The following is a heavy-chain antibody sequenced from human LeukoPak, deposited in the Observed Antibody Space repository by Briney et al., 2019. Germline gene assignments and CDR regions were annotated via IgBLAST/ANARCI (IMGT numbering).Heavy chain of an antibody. Sequence: SETLSLTCTVSGGSISSYHWSWIRQPPGKGLEWIGYIYYSGSTNYNPSLKSRVTISVDTSKNQFSLKLSSVTAADTAVYYCARDRWAFDIWGQGTMVTVSS. CDR1: GGSISSYH. J-gene: IGHJ3*02. CDR2: IYYSGST. CDR3: ARDRWAFDI. V-gene: IGHV4-59*01. D-gene: IGHD4-23*01.